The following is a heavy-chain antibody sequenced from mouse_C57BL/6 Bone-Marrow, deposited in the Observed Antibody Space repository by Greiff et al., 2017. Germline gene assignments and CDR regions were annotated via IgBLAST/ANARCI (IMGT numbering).Heavy chain of an antibody. CDR1: GFTFSDYG. CDR3: ARGYFDV. V-gene: IGHV5-17*01. CDR2: ISSGSSTI. J-gene: IGHJ1*03. Sequence: EVKVVESGGGLVKPGGSLKLSCAASGFTFSDYGMHWVRQAPEKGLGWVAYISSGSSTIYYADTVKGRFTISRDNAKNTLFLQRTSLRSEDKGMYYCARGYFDVWGTGTTVTVSS.